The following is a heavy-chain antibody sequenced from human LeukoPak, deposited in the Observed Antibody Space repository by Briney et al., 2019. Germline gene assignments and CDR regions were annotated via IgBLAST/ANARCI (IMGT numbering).Heavy chain of an antibody. CDR2: INPNSGGT. CDR1: GYTFTGYY. V-gene: IGHV1-2*02. CDR3: ARDPYGDYVAGDFYYGMDV. J-gene: IGHJ6*02. D-gene: IGHD4-17*01. Sequence: ASVKVSWKASGYTFTGYYMHWVRQGPEQGLEWMGWINPNSGGTNYAQKFQGRVTMTRDTSISTAYMELNRLRSDDTAVYYCARDPYGDYVAGDFYYGMDVWGQGTTVTVSS.